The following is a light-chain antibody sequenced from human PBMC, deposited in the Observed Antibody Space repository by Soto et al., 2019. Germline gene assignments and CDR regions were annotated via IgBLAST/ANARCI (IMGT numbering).Light chain of an antibody. Sequence: DVVVTQTQLSLSVAPGQPASISCKSSQSLLHITGETFLFWYLQKPGQAPRLLIYGASNRATGIPDRFSGSGSGTDFTLAISSLEPDDFATYYCQQYETFSPWTFGQVTKV. V-gene: IGKV2D-29*01. CDR3: QQYETFSPWT. CDR2: GAS. CDR1: QSLLHITGETF. J-gene: IGKJ1*01.